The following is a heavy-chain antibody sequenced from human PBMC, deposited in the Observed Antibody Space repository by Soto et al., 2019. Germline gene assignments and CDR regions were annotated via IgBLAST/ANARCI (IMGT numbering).Heavy chain of an antibody. CDR3: AREMRIIRSITMIVVVNPFDY. V-gene: IGHV3-30-3*01. CDR1: GFTFSSYA. J-gene: IGHJ4*02. D-gene: IGHD3-22*01. Sequence: QPGGSLRLSCAASGFTFSSYAMHWVRQAPGKGLEWVAVISYDGSNKYYADSVKGRFTISRDNSKNTLYLQMNSLRAEDTAVYYCAREMRIIRSITMIVVVNPFDYWGQGTLVTVSS. CDR2: ISYDGSNK.